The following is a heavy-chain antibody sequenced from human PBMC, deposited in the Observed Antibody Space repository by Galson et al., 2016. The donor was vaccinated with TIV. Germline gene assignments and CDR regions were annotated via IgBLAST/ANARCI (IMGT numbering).Heavy chain of an antibody. J-gene: IGHJ4*02. CDR2: ILPFFGTA. Sequence: SVKVSCKASGGILRSYAINWVRQAPGQGLEWMGRILPFFGTANYAQKFQGKVTITADEATITAYMELSSLKSEDTAVYFCARGPYSGSHLDDYWGRGTLVTVSS. D-gene: IGHD1-26*01. V-gene: IGHV1-69*13. CDR3: ARGPYSGSHLDDY. CDR1: GGILRSYA.